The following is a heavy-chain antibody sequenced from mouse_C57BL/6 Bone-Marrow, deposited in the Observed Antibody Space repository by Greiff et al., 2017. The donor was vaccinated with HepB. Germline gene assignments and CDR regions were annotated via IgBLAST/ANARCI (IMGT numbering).Heavy chain of an antibody. CDR1: GFSLTSYG. D-gene: IGHD4-1*01. Sequence: VKLMESGPGLVQPSQSLSITCTVSGFSLTSYGVHWVRQSPGKGLEWLGVIWRGGSTDYNAAFMSRLSITKDNSKSQVFFKMNSLQADDTAIYYCAKSNWDPYAMDYWGQGTSVTVSS. V-gene: IGHV2-5*01. CDR3: AKSNWDPYAMDY. CDR2: IWRGGST. J-gene: IGHJ4*01.